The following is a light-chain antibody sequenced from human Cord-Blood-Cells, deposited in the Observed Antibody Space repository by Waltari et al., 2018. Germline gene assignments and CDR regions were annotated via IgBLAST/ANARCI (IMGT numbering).Light chain of an antibody. CDR2: DAS. V-gene: IGKV1-33*01. CDR1: QDISNY. CDR3: QQYDNLPLT. Sequence: DIQMTQSPSSLSASVADRVPITCQASQDISNYLTWYQQKPEKAPKLLIYDASNLETGVPSRFSGSGSGTDFTFTISSLQPEDIATYYCQQYDNLPLTFGGGTKVEIK. J-gene: IGKJ4*01.